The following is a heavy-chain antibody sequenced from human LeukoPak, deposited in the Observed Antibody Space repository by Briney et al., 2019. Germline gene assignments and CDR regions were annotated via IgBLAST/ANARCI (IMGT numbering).Heavy chain of an antibody. V-gene: IGHV4-34*01. CDR1: GGSFSGYY. Sequence: SETLSLTCAVYGGSFSGYYWSWIRQPPGKGLEWIGEINYSGSTNYNPSLKSRVTISVDTSKNQFSLKLRSVTAADTAVYYCARRQGYCSSTSCYYFDYWGQGTLVTVSS. CDR2: INYSGST. D-gene: IGHD2-2*01. J-gene: IGHJ4*02. CDR3: ARRQGYCSSTSCYYFDY.